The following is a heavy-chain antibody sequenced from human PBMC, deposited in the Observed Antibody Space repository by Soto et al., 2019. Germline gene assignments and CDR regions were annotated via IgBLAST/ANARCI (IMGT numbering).Heavy chain of an antibody. V-gene: IGHV4-39*01. D-gene: IGHD6-13*01. CDR1: GGSISSSSYY. CDR3: ARQGGGSSSWLNWFDP. CDR2: IYYSGST. Sequence: PSETLSLTCTVSGGSISSSSYYWGWIRQPPGKGLEWIGSIYYSGSTYYNPSLKSRVTISVDTSKNQFSLKLSSVTAADTAVYYCARQGGGSSSWLNWFDPWGQGTLVTVS. J-gene: IGHJ5*02.